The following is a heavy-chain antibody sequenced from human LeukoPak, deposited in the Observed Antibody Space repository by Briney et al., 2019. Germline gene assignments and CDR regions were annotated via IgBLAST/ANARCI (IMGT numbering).Heavy chain of an antibody. Sequence: PGGSLRLSCGASGFTFSTYGMHWVRQAPGKGLGWVAFTQNNGRNNYYADSVKGRFTISRDNPKNTLYLQMNSLRAEDTGVYYCAKDAYDDDYDDPFDYWGHGTLVTVSS. CDR2: TQNNGRNN. J-gene: IGHJ4*01. D-gene: IGHD3-16*01. CDR3: AKDAYDDDYDDPFDY. V-gene: IGHV3-30*02. CDR1: GFTFSTYG.